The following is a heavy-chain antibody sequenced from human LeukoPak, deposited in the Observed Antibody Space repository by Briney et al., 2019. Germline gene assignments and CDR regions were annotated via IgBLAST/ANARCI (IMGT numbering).Heavy chain of an antibody. CDR2: ISGSGEAI. J-gene: IGHJ3*01. CDR3: AKDRTRGWYLGYDAFDV. Sequence: GGSLRLSCAASGFTFSDYPMSWVRQAPGKGLEWVSVISGSGEAIYYADSVKGRFTISRDNSRRTLYLQMNGLRADDTAVYYCAKDRTRGWYLGYDAFDVWGQGTMVTVSS. V-gene: IGHV3-23*01. CDR1: GFTFSDYP. D-gene: IGHD6-19*01.